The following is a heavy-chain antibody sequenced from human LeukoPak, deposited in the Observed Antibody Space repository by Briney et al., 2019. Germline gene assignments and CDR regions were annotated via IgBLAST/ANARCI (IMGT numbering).Heavy chain of an antibody. CDR3: AKEVGDSSGWYRGVYFDY. J-gene: IGHJ4*02. CDR2: ISGSGGRT. D-gene: IGHD6-19*01. CDR1: GFTFSSYA. Sequence: GGSLRLSCAASGFTFSSYAMSWVRQAPGKGLEWVSVISGSGGRTYYAHSVKGRFTISRDNSKNTLYLQMNSLRAEDTAVYYCAKEVGDSSGWYRGVYFDYWGQGTLVTVSS. V-gene: IGHV3-23*01.